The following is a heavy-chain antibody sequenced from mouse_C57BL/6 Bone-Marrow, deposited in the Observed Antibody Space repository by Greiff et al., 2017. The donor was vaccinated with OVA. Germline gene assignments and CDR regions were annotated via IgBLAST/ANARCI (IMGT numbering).Heavy chain of an antibody. CDR2: IDPYNGDT. Sequence: EVQLQESGPELVKPGDSVKISCKASGYSFTGYFMNWVMQSHGKSLEWIGRIDPYNGDTFYNQKFKGKATLTVDKSSSTAHMELRSLTSEDSAVYYCARRFPAYYAMDYWGQGTSVTVSS. V-gene: IGHV1-20*01. CDR3: ARRFPAYYAMDY. J-gene: IGHJ4*01. CDR1: GYSFTGYF.